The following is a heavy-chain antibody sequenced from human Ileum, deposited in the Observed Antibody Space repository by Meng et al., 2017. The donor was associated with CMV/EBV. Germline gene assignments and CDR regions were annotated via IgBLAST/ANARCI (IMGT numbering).Heavy chain of an antibody. J-gene: IGHJ5*02. CDR2: TYYRSKWYK. CDR3: ARVSRWNYAADWFDP. Sequence: VSSNSAAWNWVRQSPSRGLEWLGRTYYRSKWYKDYALSVKSRITIDPDTSKNQFSLQLNSVTPEDTAVYYCARVSRWNYAADWFDPWGQGTLVTVSS. V-gene: IGHV6-1*01. CDR1: VSSNSAA. D-gene: IGHD1-7*01.